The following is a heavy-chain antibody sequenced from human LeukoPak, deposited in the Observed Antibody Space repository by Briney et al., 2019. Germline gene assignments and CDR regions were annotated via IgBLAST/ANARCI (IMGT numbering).Heavy chain of an antibody. V-gene: IGHV3-33*06. CDR3: AKQLGYCSDGSCYFPY. D-gene: IGHD2-15*01. Sequence: GRSLRLSCAASGFTFSSYGMHWVRQAPGKGLEWVAVIWYDGSNKYYADSVQGRFTISRDNSKSTLCLQMNSLRAEDTAVYYCAKQLGYCSDGSCYFPYWGQGTLVTVSS. CDR2: IWYDGSNK. J-gene: IGHJ4*02. CDR1: GFTFSSYG.